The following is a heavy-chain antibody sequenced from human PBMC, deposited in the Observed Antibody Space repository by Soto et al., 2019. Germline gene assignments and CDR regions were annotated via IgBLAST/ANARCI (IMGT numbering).Heavy chain of an antibody. CDR1: GGSISSYY. CDR2: IYTSGST. Sequence: GGSISSYYWSWIRQPAGKGLEWIGRIYTSGSTNYNPSLKSRVTMSVDTSKNQFSLKLSSVTAADTAVYYCARDGYCSSTSCYYYYYYGMDVWGQGTTVTVSS. CDR3: ARDGYCSSTSCYYYYYYGMDV. D-gene: IGHD2-2*03. V-gene: IGHV4-4*07. J-gene: IGHJ6*02.